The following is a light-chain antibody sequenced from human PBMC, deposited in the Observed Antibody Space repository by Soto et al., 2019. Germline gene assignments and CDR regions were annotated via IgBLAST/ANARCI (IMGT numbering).Light chain of an antibody. CDR3: QQYNNWPPVT. Sequence: VLTQSPGTLSLSPGERATLSCRASQSVSSYLAWYQQKPGQAPRLLIYGASTRATGIPARFSGSGSGTEFTLTISSLQSEDFAVYYCQQYNNWPPVTFGQGTKV. CDR2: GAS. V-gene: IGKV3-15*01. J-gene: IGKJ1*01. CDR1: QSVSSY.